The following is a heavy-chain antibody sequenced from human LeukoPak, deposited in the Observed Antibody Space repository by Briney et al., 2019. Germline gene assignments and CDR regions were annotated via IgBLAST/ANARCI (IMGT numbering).Heavy chain of an antibody. D-gene: IGHD3-10*01. CDR1: GYTFTSYG. CDR3: ARVGFTMVRGVILRGYYFDY. J-gene: IGHJ4*02. Sequence: ASVKVSCKASGYTFTSYGISWMRQAPGQGLEWMGWISAYNGNTNYAQKLQGSVTMTTDTSTSTANMELRSLRSDDTGVYYCARVGFTMVRGVILRGYYFDYWGKGTLVTVSS. V-gene: IGHV1-18*01. CDR2: ISAYNGNT.